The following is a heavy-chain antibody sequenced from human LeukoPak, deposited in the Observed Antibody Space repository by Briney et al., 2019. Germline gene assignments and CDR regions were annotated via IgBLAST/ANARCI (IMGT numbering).Heavy chain of an antibody. D-gene: IGHD2-15*01. CDR3: ARAGGSLRYYYHYYMDV. Sequence: PSETLSLTCTVSGGSISSYYWSWIRQPAGKGLEWIGRIYTSGSTNYNPSLKSRVTMSVDTSKNQFSLKLSSVTAADTAVYYCARAGGSLRYYYHYYMDVWGKGTTVTVSS. J-gene: IGHJ6*03. CDR1: GGSISSYY. CDR2: IYTSGST. V-gene: IGHV4-4*07.